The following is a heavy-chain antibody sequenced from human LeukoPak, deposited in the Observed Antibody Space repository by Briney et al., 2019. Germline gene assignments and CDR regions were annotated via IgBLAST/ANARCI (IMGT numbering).Heavy chain of an antibody. CDR2: IYYSGST. V-gene: IGHV4-59*01. Sequence: SETLSLTCTVSGGSISSYCWSWIRQPPGKGLEWIGYIYYSGSTNYNPSLKSRVTISVDTSKNQFSLKLSSVTAADTAVYYCARDSDYVGLDYWGQGTLVTVSS. J-gene: IGHJ4*02. CDR3: ARDSDYVGLDY. CDR1: GGSISSYC. D-gene: IGHD4-17*01.